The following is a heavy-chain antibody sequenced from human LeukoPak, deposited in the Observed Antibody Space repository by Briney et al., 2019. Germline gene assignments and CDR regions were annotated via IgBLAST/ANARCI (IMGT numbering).Heavy chain of an antibody. J-gene: IGHJ3*01. D-gene: IGHD1-26*01. CDR3: ARDRAPGSWQGALDV. CDR2: TNQDGSEK. Sequence: TGGSLRLSCAGSGFPFSSYWMTWVRQAPGKGLEWVANTNQDGSEKSYVDPVRGRFTISRDNAKNSLYLQMNRVGAEDTAVYYCARDRAPGSWQGALDVWGQGIMVTVSS. CDR1: GFPFSSYW. V-gene: IGHV3-7*01.